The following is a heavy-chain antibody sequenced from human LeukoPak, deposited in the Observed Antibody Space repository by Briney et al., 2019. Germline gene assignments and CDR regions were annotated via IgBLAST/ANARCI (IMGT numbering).Heavy chain of an antibody. CDR3: AKHSGSYFIYYVDS. D-gene: IGHD1-26*01. Sequence: GGSLRLSCAASGFTFSSYGMSWVRQAPGKGLEWVSTISGSAYNTYYADSVKGRFTTSRDNSANTLYLQMNSLRAEDTALYYCAKHSGSYFIYYVDSWGQGALVTVSS. CDR1: GFTFSSYG. V-gene: IGHV3-23*01. J-gene: IGHJ4*02. CDR2: ISGSAYNT.